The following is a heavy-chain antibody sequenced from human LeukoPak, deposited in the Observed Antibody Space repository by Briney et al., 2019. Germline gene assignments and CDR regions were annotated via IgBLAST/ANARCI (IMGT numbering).Heavy chain of an antibody. V-gene: IGHV4-59*01. CDR1: GFTFSSYW. Sequence: PGGSLRLSCAASGFTFSSYWMSWIRQPPGKGLEWIGYIYYSGSTNYNPSLKSRVTISVDTSKNQFSLKLSSVTAADTAVYYCARDGFSSFDYWGQGTLVTVSS. CDR3: ARDGFSSFDY. D-gene: IGHD6-13*01. J-gene: IGHJ4*02. CDR2: IYYSGST.